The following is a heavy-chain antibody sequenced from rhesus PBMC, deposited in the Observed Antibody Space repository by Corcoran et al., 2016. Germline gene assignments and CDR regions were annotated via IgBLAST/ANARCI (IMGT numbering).Heavy chain of an antibody. V-gene: IGHV4-76*01. CDR3: ASTSKGGYFDY. CDR2: IYGISGST. J-gene: IGHJ4*01. Sequence: QVQLQESGPGVVKPSETLSLTCAVSGGSISSGYDWSWIRQLPGKGLEWIGYIYGISGSTNYNPSLKNRVTISKDASKNQFSLKLSSVTAADTAVYYCASTSKGGYFDYWGQGVLVTVSS. CDR1: GGSISSGYD.